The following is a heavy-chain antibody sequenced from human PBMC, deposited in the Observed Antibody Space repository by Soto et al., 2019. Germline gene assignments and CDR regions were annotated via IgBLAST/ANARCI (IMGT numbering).Heavy chain of an antibody. V-gene: IGHV3-23*01. J-gene: IGHJ6*02. D-gene: IGHD2-2*02. CDR3: AKEGAAAIVYYYYGMDV. Sequence: GGSLRLSCAASGFTFSSYAMSWVRQAPGKGLEWVSAISGSGGSTYYADSVKGRFTISRDNSKNTLYLQMNSLRAEDTAVYYCAKEGAAAIVYYYYGMDVWGQGTTVTVSS. CDR1: GFTFSSYA. CDR2: ISGSGGST.